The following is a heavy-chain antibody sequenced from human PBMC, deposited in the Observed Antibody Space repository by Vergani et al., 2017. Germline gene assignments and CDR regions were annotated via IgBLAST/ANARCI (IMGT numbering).Heavy chain of an antibody. V-gene: IGHV3-48*03. CDR1: GFTFSSYE. J-gene: IGHJ4*02. D-gene: IGHD3-9*01. Sequence: EVQLVESGGGLVQPGGSLRLSCAASGFTFSSYEMNWVRQAPGKGLEWVSYISSSGSTIYYADSVKGRFTISRDNAKNSLYLQMNSLRAEDTAVYYCAKDLNGGDDILTGYYPNWGQGTLVTVSS. CDR3: AKDLNGGDDILTGYYPN. CDR2: ISSSGSTI.